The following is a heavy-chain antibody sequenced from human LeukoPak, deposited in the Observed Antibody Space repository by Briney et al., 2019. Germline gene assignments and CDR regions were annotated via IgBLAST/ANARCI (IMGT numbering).Heavy chain of an antibody. V-gene: IGHV1-18*01. J-gene: IGHJ4*02. D-gene: IGHD3-22*01. Sequence: ASVKVSCKASGYTFTSYGISWVRQAPGQGLEWMGWISAYNGNTNYAQKLQGRVTMTTDTSTSTAYMELRSLRSDDTAVYYCARGAHYDSSGYFGYWGQGTLFTVSS. CDR3: ARGAHYDSSGYFGY. CDR1: GYTFTSYG. CDR2: ISAYNGNT.